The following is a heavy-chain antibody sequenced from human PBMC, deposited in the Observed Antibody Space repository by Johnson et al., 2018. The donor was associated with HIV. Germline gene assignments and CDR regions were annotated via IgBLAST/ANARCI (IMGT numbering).Heavy chain of an antibody. V-gene: IGHV3-23*04. CDR3: AREGNYYDSSSHAFDI. CDR1: GFSFSSYA. D-gene: IGHD3-22*01. CDR2: ISGSGAST. J-gene: IGHJ3*02. Sequence: VQLVESGGGLVQPGGSLRLSCAASGFSFSSYAMSWVRQAPGKGLEWVSAISGSGASTYYADSVKGRFTISRDNSKNTLYLQMNSLRAEDTAVYYCAREGNYYDSSSHAFDIWGQGTMVTVSS.